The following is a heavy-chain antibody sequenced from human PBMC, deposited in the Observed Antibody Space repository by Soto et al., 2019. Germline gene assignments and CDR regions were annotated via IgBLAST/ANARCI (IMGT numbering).Heavy chain of an antibody. J-gene: IGHJ3*02. CDR2: ISSSSSYI. Sequence: VGSLRLSCAASGFTFSSYSMNWVRQAPGKGLEWVSSISSSSSYIYYADSVKGRFTISRDNAKNSLYLQMNSLRAEDTAVYYCARKRTHSSGYYLDAFDIWGQGTMVTVSS. V-gene: IGHV3-21*01. D-gene: IGHD3-22*01. CDR3: ARKRTHSSGYYLDAFDI. CDR1: GFTFSSYS.